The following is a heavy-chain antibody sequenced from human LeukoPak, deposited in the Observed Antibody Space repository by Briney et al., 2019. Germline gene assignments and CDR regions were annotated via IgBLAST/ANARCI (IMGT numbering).Heavy chain of an antibody. CDR2: IYYSGRT. D-gene: IGHD3-22*01. Sequence: TSETLSLTCTVSGGSISSSTYYWGWIRQPPGKGLEWIGSIYYSGRTYYNPSLKSRVTISVDTSKNQFSLKLSSATAAVTAVYYCAREGYYDTSASGAFDIWGQGTVVTVSS. J-gene: IGHJ3*02. CDR3: AREGYYDTSASGAFDI. V-gene: IGHV4-39*07. CDR1: GGSISSSTYY.